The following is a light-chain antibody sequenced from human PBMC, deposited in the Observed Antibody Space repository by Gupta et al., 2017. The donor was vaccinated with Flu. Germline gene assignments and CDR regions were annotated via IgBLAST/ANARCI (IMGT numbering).Light chain of an antibody. J-gene: IGKJ2*01. CDR1: LSVSNN. CDR2: GAS. V-gene: IGKV3-15*01. Sequence: VMTQSPATLSLSPGERATLSCRASLSVSNNVAWYQQKPGQAPRLVMYGASTRASGIPSTFSGSQSGTEFTLTISSLKSEDFAVYYCQHYNNWPYTFGQGTKLEIK. CDR3: QHYNNWPYT.